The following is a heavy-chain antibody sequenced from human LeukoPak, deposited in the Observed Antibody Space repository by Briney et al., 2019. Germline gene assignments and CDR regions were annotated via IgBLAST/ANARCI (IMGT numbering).Heavy chain of an antibody. CDR1: GGSVSSGGYY. CDR2: IYNNEIT. J-gene: IGHJ2*01. V-gene: IGHV4-31*03. CDR3: AGVIYPTGYVDL. D-gene: IGHD3-9*01. Sequence: SPTLPLTCSVSGGSVSSGGYYWSWIRQHPGKCLEWIGYIYNNEITDYSPSLKSRVIISLDTSKNQFSLRLNSVTAADTALYYCAGVIYPTGYVDLWGRGALVTVSS.